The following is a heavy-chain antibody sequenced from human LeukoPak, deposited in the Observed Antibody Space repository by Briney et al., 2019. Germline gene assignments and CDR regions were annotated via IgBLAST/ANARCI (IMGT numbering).Heavy chain of an antibody. Sequence: SQTLSLICAISGDSVSSNSVTWNWIRQSPSRGLEWLGRTYYRSTWYNDYAVSVRGRITVNPDTSKNQFSLHLNSVTPEDTAVYYCARRLTQYDCFDPWGQGILVTVSS. D-gene: IGHD2-2*01. CDR2: TYYRSTWYN. V-gene: IGHV6-1*01. J-gene: IGHJ5*02. CDR1: GDSVSSNSVT. CDR3: ARRLTQYDCFDP.